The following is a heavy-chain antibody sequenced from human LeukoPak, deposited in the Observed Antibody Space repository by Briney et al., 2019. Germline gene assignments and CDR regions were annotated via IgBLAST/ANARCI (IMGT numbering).Heavy chain of an antibody. J-gene: IGHJ3*02. D-gene: IGHD2-15*01. CDR1: GASMSGSY. CDR3: AAISALDAFEI. Sequence: SETLSLTCTVSGASMSGSYWSWIRQPAGKGLEWIGRMYSSGTTNYNPSLKSRVTMSLDTSKNQLSLRLSSVTAADTAVYYCAAISALDAFEIWGQGTMVTVSS. CDR2: MYSSGTT. V-gene: IGHV4-4*07.